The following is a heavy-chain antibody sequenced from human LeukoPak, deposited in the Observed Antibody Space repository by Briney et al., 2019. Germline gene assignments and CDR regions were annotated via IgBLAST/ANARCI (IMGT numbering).Heavy chain of an antibody. CDR1: GFTFTTYG. CDR2: IGGSGTRT. CDR3: AKDTGGVIDY. J-gene: IGHJ4*02. V-gene: IGHV3-23*01. D-gene: IGHD2-8*02. Sequence: GGTLRLSCSASGFTFTTYGMNWVRQAPGKGLEWVSGIGGSGTRTYYADSVKGRFTISRDNSKNTLYLQMNSLRAEDTAVYYCAKDTGGVIDYWGQGTLVTVSS.